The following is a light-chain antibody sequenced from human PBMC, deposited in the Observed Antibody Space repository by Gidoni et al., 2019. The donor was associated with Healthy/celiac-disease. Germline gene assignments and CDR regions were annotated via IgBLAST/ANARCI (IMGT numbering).Light chain of an antibody. CDR1: QIISSY. CDR2: AAS. Sequence: ITLTQSPSSLSASVGDRVTITCRASQIISSYLNCYQQKPGKAPKLLISAASRLQSGVPSRFSGSGSGTDCTLTISSLQPEDFATYYCQQSDSIPETLGGGTKVEIK. J-gene: IGKJ4*01. CDR3: QQSDSIPET. V-gene: IGKV1-39*01.